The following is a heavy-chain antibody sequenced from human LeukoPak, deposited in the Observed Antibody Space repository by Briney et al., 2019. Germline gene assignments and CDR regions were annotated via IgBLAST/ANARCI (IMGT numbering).Heavy chain of an antibody. CDR3: ARDLEMGYNRFDY. CDR2: ISSSSSYI. Sequence: PGGSLRLSCAASGFTFSSYSMNWVRQAPGKGLEWVSSISSSSSYIYYADSVKGRFTISRDNAKNSLYLQMNSLRAEDTAVYYCARDLEMGYNRFDYWGQGTLATVSS. V-gene: IGHV3-21*01. J-gene: IGHJ4*02. CDR1: GFTFSSYS. D-gene: IGHD5-24*01.